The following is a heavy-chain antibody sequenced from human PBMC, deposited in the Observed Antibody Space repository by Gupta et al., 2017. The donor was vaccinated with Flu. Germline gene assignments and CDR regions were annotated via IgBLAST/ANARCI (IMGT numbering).Heavy chain of an antibody. V-gene: IGHV3-21*01. Sequence: EVQLVESGGGLVKPGGSLRLSCAASGFTFSSYTMKWVRQAPGKWLEWVSSISSSSSYIYYADSVKGRFTISRDNAKNSLYLQMNSLRAEDTAVYYCARGRDYVPYYFDYWGQGTLVTVSS. J-gene: IGHJ4*02. D-gene: IGHD4-17*01. CDR2: ISSSSSYI. CDR1: GFTFSSYT. CDR3: ARGRDYVPYYFDY.